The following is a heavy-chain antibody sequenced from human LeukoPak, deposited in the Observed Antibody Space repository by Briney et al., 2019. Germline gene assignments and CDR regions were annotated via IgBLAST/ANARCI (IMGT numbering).Heavy chain of an antibody. Sequence: SETLSLTCGVSGYSISSGYYWGWIRQPPGKGPEWIGSIYHSGSTYYNPSLRSRVTISVDTSKNQFSLKLSSVTAADTAVYYCASAPGPSLFDYWGQGTLVTVSS. D-gene: IGHD6-13*01. CDR1: GYSISSGYY. CDR3: ASAPGPSLFDY. J-gene: IGHJ4*02. CDR2: IYHSGST. V-gene: IGHV4-38-2*01.